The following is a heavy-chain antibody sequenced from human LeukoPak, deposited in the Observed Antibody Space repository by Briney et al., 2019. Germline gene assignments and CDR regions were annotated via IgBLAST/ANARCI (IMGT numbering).Heavy chain of an antibody. CDR3: ARGMNYMDV. CDR1: GYTFTSYG. CDR2: DSTYNGNT. J-gene: IGHJ6*03. Sequence: ASVKVSCKASGYTFTSYGISWVRQAPGQGLQWMGWDSTYNGNTNYAQKFQGRVTMPTDTSTRIVYMELRSLRSDDTAVYYCARGMNYMDVWGKGTTVTVSS. V-gene: IGHV1-18*01.